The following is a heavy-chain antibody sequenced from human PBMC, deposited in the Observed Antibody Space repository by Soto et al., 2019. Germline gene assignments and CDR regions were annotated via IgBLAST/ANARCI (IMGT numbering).Heavy chain of an antibody. D-gene: IGHD2-15*01. Sequence: QVQLVQSGAEVKKPGSSVKVSCKASGGTFSSYTISWVRQAPGQGLEWMGRIIPILGIANYAQKFQGRVTITADKSTSTGSRELFSLRSQDTAVYYCALEVVVAAIPFDYWGQGPLVTVSS. CDR3: ALEVVVAAIPFDY. V-gene: IGHV1-69*02. CDR2: IIPILGIA. J-gene: IGHJ4*02. CDR1: GGTFSSYT.